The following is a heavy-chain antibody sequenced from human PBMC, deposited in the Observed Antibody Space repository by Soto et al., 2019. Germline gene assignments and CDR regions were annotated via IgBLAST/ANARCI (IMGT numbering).Heavy chain of an antibody. J-gene: IGHJ4*02. V-gene: IGHV1-18*01. CDR3: ARVPMIDGDLFDY. D-gene: IGHD4-17*01. Sequence: SVKVSCRASCYTFTSYGISWVREAPGQGLEWMGWISAYNGNTNYAQKLQGRVTMTTDTSTSTAYMELRSLRSDDTAVYYCARVPMIDGDLFDYWGQGTLVTVSS. CDR1: CYTFTSYG. CDR2: ISAYNGNT.